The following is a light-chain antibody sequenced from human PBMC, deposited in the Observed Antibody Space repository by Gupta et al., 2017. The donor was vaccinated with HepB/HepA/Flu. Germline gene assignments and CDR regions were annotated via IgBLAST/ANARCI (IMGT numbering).Light chain of an antibody. V-gene: IGLV2-23*02. CDR1: SSDVGGYNF. CDR2: EVT. J-gene: IGLJ2*01. Sequence: QSALTQPASVSASPGQAITISCTGTSSDVGGYNFVSWYQHHPGKAPELIIYEVTKRPSGISNRFSGSKSGNTASLTISGLQAEDEADYYCSSYVGSTTVVFGGGTKVTVL. CDR3: SSYVGSTTVV.